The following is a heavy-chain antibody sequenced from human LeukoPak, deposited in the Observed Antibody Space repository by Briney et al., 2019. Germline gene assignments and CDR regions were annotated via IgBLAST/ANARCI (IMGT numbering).Heavy chain of an antibody. Sequence: GGSLRLSCAASGFTFDDYAMHWVRQAPGKGLEWVSGISWNSGSIGYADSVKGRFTISRDNAKNSLYLQMNSLRAEDTALYHCAKASTTVTSPFDYWGQGTLVTVSS. D-gene: IGHD4-17*01. CDR3: AKASTTVTSPFDY. J-gene: IGHJ4*02. CDR2: ISWNSGSI. CDR1: GFTFDDYA. V-gene: IGHV3-9*01.